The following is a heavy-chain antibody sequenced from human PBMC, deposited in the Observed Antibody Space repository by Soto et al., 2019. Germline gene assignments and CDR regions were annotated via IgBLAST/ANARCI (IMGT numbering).Heavy chain of an antibody. V-gene: IGHV4-30-4*01. Sequence: SETLSLTCSVSGASVAVCSYYLSLVRQPPGKGLEWIGYIPSRGRPFYNPSLTSRGTISADTSKNQLSLQLTSVTAADTAVYYCARDTYSGYDFGLWGQGTLVTVSS. J-gene: IGHJ5*02. CDR1: GASVAVCSYY. D-gene: IGHD5-12*01. CDR2: IPSRGRP. CDR3: ARDTYSGYDFGL.